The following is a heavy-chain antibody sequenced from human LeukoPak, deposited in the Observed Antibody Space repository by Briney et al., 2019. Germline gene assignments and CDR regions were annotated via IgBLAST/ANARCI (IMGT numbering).Heavy chain of an antibody. CDR3: ARQSPEYDILTGYYGHFDY. Sequence: SETLSLTCTVSGGSISSYYWSWIRQPPGKGLEWIGYIYYSGSTNYNPSLKSRVTISVDTSKNQFSLKLSSVTAADTAVYYCARQSPEYDILTGYYGHFDYWGQGTLVTVSS. V-gene: IGHV4-59*08. D-gene: IGHD3-9*01. J-gene: IGHJ4*02. CDR2: IYYSGST. CDR1: GGSISSYY.